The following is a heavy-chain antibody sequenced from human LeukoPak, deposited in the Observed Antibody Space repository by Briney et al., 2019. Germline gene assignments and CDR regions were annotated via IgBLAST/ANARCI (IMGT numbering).Heavy chain of an antibody. CDR2: ISVSGTST. D-gene: IGHD6-19*01. CDR3: ARVDQQWLSYGY. V-gene: IGHV3-23*01. CDR1: GFTFSSYG. J-gene: IGHJ4*02. Sequence: GGTLRLSCAASGFTFSSYGMSWVRQAPGKGLEWVSSISVSGTSTFYADSVKGRFTISRDNAKNTLYLQMNSLRAEDTAVYYCARVDQQWLSYGYWGQGTLVTVSS.